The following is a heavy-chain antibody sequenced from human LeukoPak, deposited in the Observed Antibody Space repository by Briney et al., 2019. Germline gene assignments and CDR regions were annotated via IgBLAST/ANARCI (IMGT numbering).Heavy chain of an antibody. CDR3: ARASSRGGDSTDFQH. CDR2: INPSGGST. CDR1: GGTFSSYA. Sequence: ASVNVSCKASGGTFSSYAISWVRQAPGQGLEWMGIINPSGGSTSYAQKFQGRVTMTRDTSTSTVYMELSSLRSEDTAVYYCARASSRGGDSTDFQHWGQGTLVTVSS. D-gene: IGHD2-21*02. J-gene: IGHJ1*01. V-gene: IGHV1-46*01.